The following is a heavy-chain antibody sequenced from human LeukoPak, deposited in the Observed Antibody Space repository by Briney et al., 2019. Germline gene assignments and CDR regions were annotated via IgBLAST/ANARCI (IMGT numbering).Heavy chain of an antibody. CDR2: INHSGST. D-gene: IGHD3-10*01. CDR1: GGSFSGYY. J-gene: IGHJ5*02. Sequence: SGTLSLTCAVYGGSFSGYYWSWIRQPPGKGLEWIAEINHSGSTNYNPSLKSRVTISVDTSKNQCSLKLSSVTVADTAVYYCARGRKITMVRGVISNWFDPWGQGTLVTVSS. V-gene: IGHV4-34*01. CDR3: ARGRKITMVRGVISNWFDP.